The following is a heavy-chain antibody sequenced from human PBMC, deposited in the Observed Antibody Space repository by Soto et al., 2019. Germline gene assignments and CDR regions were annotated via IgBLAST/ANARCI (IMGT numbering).Heavy chain of an antibody. CDR1: GGTFSSYA. D-gene: IGHD3-3*01. V-gene: IGHV1-69*13. CDR3: ARGRDFWSGSYNWFDP. J-gene: IGHJ5*02. CDR2: IIPIFGTA. Sequence: PGPPVKVSCKASGGTFSSYAISWVRQAPGQGLEWMGGIIPIFGTANYAQKFQGRVTITADESTSTAYMELSSLRSEDTAVYYCARGRDFWSGSYNWFDPWGQGTLVTVSS.